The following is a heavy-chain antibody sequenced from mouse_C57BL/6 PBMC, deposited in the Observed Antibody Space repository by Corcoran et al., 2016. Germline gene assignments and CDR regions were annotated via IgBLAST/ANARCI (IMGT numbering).Heavy chain of an antibody. CDR1: GYTFTTYG. J-gene: IGHJ2*01. D-gene: IGHD3-3*01. CDR2: INTYSGVP. V-gene: IGHV9-3*01. Sequence: QIQLVQSGPELKKPGETVKIPCKASGYTFTTYGMSWVKQAPGKGLKWMGWINTYSGVPTYADDFKGRFAFSLETSASTAYLQINNLKNEDTATYFCAREVLGLGYFDYWGQGTTLTVSS. CDR3: AREVLGLGYFDY.